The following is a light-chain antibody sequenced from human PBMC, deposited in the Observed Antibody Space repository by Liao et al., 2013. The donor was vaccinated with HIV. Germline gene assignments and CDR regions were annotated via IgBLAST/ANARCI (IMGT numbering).Light chain of an antibody. V-gene: IGLV3-1*01. CDR3: QAWDSSVV. CDR2: KDT. CDR1: KLGDKY. Sequence: SYELTQPPSVSVSPGQTASITCSGDKLGDKYACWYQQKPGQPPLLVMSKDTMRPSGIPERFSGSNSGNTATLTISGTQAMDEADYYCQAWDSSVVFGGGTKLTVL. J-gene: IGLJ2*01.